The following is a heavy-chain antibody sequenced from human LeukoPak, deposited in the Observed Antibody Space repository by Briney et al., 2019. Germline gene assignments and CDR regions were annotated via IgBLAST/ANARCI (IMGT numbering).Heavy chain of an antibody. D-gene: IGHD3-10*01. J-gene: IGHJ6*04. CDR2: IIPIFGTA. Sequence: SVKVSCMASGGTFSSYAISWVRQAPGQGLEWMGGIIPIFGTANYAQKFQGRVTITADDSTSTAYMELSSLRSEDTAVYYCARVRGSGSYYVGTLYYYYGMDVWGKGTTVTVSS. V-gene: IGHV1-69*13. CDR3: ARVRGSGSYYVGTLYYYYGMDV. CDR1: GGTFSSYA.